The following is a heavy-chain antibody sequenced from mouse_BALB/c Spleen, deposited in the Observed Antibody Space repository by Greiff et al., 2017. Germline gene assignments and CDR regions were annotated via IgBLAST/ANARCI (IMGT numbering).Heavy chain of an antibody. D-gene: IGHD3-2*01. V-gene: IGHV1-82*01. CDR1: GYAFSSSW. J-gene: IGHJ3*01. CDR3: ARGTARATWFAY. Sequence: QVQLQQSGPELVKPGASVKISCKASGYAFSSSWMNWVKQRPGQGLEWIGRIYPGDGDTNYNGKFKGKATLTADKSSSTAYMQLSSLTSVDSAVYFCARGTARATWFAYWGQGTLVTVSA. CDR2: IYPGDGDT.